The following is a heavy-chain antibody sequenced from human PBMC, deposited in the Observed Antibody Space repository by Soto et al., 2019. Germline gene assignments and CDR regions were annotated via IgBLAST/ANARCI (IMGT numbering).Heavy chain of an antibody. Sequence: GASVKVSCKASGYTFTSYGISWVRQAPRQGLEWMGWISAYNGNAIYAQKLQDRVTLTTDTSTSTAYMELRSLRSDDTAVYYCATQVMTMVRGVFSDWFDPWGQGTLVTVSS. V-gene: IGHV1-18*01. CDR1: GYTFTSYG. D-gene: IGHD3-10*01. CDR2: ISAYNGNA. J-gene: IGHJ5*02. CDR3: ATQVMTMVRGVFSDWFDP.